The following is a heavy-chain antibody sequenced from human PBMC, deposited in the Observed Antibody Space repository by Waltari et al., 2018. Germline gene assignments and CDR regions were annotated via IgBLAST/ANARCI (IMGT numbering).Heavy chain of an antibody. J-gene: IGHJ5*02. V-gene: IGHV3-23*01. CDR3: AKDPISNDFWSGYYNWFDP. CDR2: LSGSCGST. CDR1: GGPISSNSYF. Sequence: MQLQESGPGLVKPSETLSLTCTVSGGPISSNSYFWGWMRQPPGKGLEWVSALSGSCGSTYYADSVRGRFTISRDNSKSTLYLQMNSLRAEDTALYYCAKDPISNDFWSGYYNWFDPWGQGTLVTVSS. D-gene: IGHD3-3*01.